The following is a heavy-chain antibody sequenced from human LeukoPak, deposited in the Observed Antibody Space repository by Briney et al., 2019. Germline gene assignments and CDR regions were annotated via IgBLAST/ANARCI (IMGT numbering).Heavy chain of an antibody. CDR3: AKEIHVDTAMAVYYYYGMDV. CDR2: ISGDGGST. J-gene: IGHJ6*02. Sequence: GGSLRLSCAASGFTFDDYAMHWVRQAPGKGLEWVSLISGDGGSTYYADSVKGRLTISRDKSKNSLYLQMNSLRTEDTALYYCAKEIHVDTAMAVYYYYGMDVWGQGTTVTVSS. CDR1: GFTFDDYA. D-gene: IGHD5-18*01. V-gene: IGHV3-43*02.